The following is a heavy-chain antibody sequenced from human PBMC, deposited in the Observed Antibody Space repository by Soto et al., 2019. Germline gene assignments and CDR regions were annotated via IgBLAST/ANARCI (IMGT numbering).Heavy chain of an antibody. J-gene: IGHJ4*02. CDR2: IWYDGSNK. CDR3: ARDGPMVWGAEYYFDS. D-gene: IGHD3-10*01. Sequence: QVQLVESGGGVVQPGRSLRLSCAASGFTFSSYGMHWVRQAPGKGLEWVAVIWYDGSNKYYADSVKGRFTISRDNSKKTLYRRMNSLRADDMAVYYCARDGPMVWGAEYYFDSRGQGTPVTVSS. CDR1: GFTFSSYG. V-gene: IGHV3-33*01.